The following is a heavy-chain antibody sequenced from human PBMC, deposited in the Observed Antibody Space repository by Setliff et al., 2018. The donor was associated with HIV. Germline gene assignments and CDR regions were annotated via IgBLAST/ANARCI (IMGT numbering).Heavy chain of an antibody. CDR1: GFTFSTYG. J-gene: IGHJ6*03. CDR2: IRYDGSSA. Sequence: GSLRLSCAASGFTFSTYGMQWVRQAPGKGLEWVAFIRYDGSSATYADSVKGRFTISRDNSKNTLYLQMNSLRAEDTAVYYCTALKGYSYGFYYYYYYYMDVWGKGTTVTVSS. V-gene: IGHV3-30*02. D-gene: IGHD5-18*01. CDR3: TALKGYSYGFYYYYYYYMDV.